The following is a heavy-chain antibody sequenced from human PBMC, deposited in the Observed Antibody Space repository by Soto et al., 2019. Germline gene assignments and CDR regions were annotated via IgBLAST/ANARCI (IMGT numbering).Heavy chain of an antibody. CDR3: ARSVAGTTYYYYYYGMDV. CDR1: GCTFTGYY. D-gene: IGHD1-7*01. CDR2: INPNSGGT. Sequence: ASVKVSCKASGCTFTGYYMHWVRQAPGQGLEWMGWINPNSGGTNYAQKFQGWVTMTRDTSISTAYMELSRLRSDDTAVYYCARSVAGTTYYYYYYGMDVWGQGTKVTVYS. V-gene: IGHV1-2*04. J-gene: IGHJ6*02.